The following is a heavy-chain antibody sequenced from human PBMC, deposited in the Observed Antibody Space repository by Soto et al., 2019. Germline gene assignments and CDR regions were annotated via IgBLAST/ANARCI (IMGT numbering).Heavy chain of an antibody. J-gene: IGHJ4*02. CDR2: ISSNGGST. CDR1: GFTFSNCA. V-gene: IGHV3-64D*08. CDR3: VKAISGQWLNKKGFDY. Sequence: GGSLRLSCSASGFTFSNCAMHWVRQAPGKGLEYVSAISSNGGSTYYAESVKGRFIISRDNSKNTFYLQMSSLRTEDTAVYYCVKAISGQWLNKKGFDYWGQGALVTVSS. D-gene: IGHD6-19*01.